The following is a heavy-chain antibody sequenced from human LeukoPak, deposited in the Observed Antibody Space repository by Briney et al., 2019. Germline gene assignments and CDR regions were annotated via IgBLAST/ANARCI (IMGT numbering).Heavy chain of an antibody. V-gene: IGHV4-34*01. D-gene: IGHD4-17*01. Sequence: SETLSLTCAVYGGSFSGYYWSWIRQPPGKGLERIGEINHSGSTNYNPSLKSRVTISVDTSKNQFSLKLSSVTAADTAVYYCARADGDYLFDYWGQGTLVTVSS. CDR2: INHSGST. J-gene: IGHJ4*02. CDR3: ARADGDYLFDY. CDR1: GGSFSGYY.